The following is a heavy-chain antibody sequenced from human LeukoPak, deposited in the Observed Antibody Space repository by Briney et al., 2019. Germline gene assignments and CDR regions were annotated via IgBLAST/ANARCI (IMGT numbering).Heavy chain of an antibody. CDR3: AKDGDIVVVVAATPSYFDY. CDR1: GFTFSSYW. Sequence: GGSLRLSCAASGFTFSSYWMSWVRQAPGKGLEWVSAISGSGGSTYYADSVKGRFTISRDNSKNTLYLQMNSLRAEDTAVYYCAKDGDIVVVVAATPSYFDYWGQGTLVTVSS. D-gene: IGHD2-15*01. J-gene: IGHJ4*02. CDR2: ISGSGGST. V-gene: IGHV3-23*01.